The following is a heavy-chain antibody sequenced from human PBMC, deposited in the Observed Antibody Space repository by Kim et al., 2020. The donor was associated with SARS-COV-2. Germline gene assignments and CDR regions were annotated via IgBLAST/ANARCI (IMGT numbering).Heavy chain of an antibody. Sequence: AAPVKGRFTISRDDSKNTLYLQMNSLKTEDTAVYYCTTDLYSGSYYYFDYWGQGTLVTVSS. J-gene: IGHJ4*02. CDR3: TTDLYSGSYYYFDY. D-gene: IGHD1-26*01. V-gene: IGHV3-15*01.